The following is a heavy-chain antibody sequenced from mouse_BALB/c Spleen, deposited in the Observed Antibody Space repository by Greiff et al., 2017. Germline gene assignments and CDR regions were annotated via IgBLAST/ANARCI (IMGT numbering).Heavy chain of an antibody. CDR1: GFTFSNYW. Sequence: EVKLMESGGGLVQPGGSMKLSCVASGFTFSNYWMNWVRQSPEKGLEWVAEIRLKSNNYATHYAESVKGRFTISRDDSKSSVYLQMNNLRAEDTGIYYCTRSGRGFAYWGQGTLVTVSA. J-gene: IGHJ3*01. V-gene: IGHV6-6*02. D-gene: IGHD1-1*01. CDR3: TRSGRGFAY. CDR2: IRLKSNNYAT.